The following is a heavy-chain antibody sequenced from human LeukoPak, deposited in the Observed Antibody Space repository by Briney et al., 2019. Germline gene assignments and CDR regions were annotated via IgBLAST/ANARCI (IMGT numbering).Heavy chain of an antibody. CDR2: IYPGDSDT. Sequence: GESLKISCKGSGYSFTTYWIGWVRQMPGRGLEWMGVIYPGDSDTRYSPSFQGQVTTSADRSTNTAYLQWSSLKASDTAMYYCARAPGYNWFDPWGQGTLVTVSS. CDR3: ARAPGYNWFDP. V-gene: IGHV5-51*01. D-gene: IGHD3-10*01. CDR1: GYSFTTYW. J-gene: IGHJ5*02.